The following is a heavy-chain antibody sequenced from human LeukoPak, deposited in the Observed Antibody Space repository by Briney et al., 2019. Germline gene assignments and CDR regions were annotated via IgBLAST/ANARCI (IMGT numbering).Heavy chain of an antibody. V-gene: IGHV3-23*01. CDR2: ISGSGGST. J-gene: IGHJ6*03. CDR1: GFTFSSYA. D-gene: IGHD3-10*01. Sequence: GGSLRLSCAASGFTFSSYAMSWVRQAPGKGLEWVSTISGSGGSTYYADSVKGRFTISRDNSKNTLYLQMNSLRAEDTAVYYCAKAFGYYYYMDVWGKGTTVTISS. CDR3: AKAFGYYYYMDV.